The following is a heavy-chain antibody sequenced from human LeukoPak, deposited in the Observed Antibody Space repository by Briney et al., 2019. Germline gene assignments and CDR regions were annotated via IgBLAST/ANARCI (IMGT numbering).Heavy chain of an antibody. V-gene: IGHV3-33*01. CDR3: AREGDSRWGELSP. J-gene: IGHJ1*01. CDR1: GFTFSTYA. Sequence: GRSLRLSCAASGFTFSTYAIHWVRQAPGKGLERVAVIWFDGSEQYYADSVKGRFIISRDNSKSTSNLQLNSLRAEDTAVYYCAREGDSRWGELSPWGQGTLVTVSS. D-gene: IGHD3-16*02. CDR2: IWFDGSEQ.